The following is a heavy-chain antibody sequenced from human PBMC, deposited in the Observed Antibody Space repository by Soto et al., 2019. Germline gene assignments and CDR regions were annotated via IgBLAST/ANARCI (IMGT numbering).Heavy chain of an antibody. D-gene: IGHD3-22*01. Sequence: QVQLQESGPGLVKPSQTLSLTCTVSGGSISSGGYYWSWIRQHPGKGLEWIGYIYYSGSTSYNPSLQSRVTISVDTSKNQFSLKLSSVTAADTAVYYCARGGGYDSSGSLGDWGQGTLVTVSS. J-gene: IGHJ4*02. CDR3: ARGGGYDSSGSLGD. V-gene: IGHV4-31*03. CDR2: IYYSGST. CDR1: GGSISSGGYY.